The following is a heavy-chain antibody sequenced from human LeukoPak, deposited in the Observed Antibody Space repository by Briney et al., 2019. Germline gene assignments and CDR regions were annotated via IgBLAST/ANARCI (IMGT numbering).Heavy chain of an antibody. CDR3: ARDLAVAGPGAFDI. Sequence: ASVKVSCKASGGTFSSYAISWVRQAPGQGLEWMGRIIPIFGTANYAQKFQGRVTITTDESTSTAYMELSSLRAEDTAVYYCARDLAVAGPGAFDIWGQGTMVTVSS. D-gene: IGHD6-19*01. CDR1: GGTFSSYA. CDR2: IIPIFGTA. J-gene: IGHJ3*02. V-gene: IGHV1-69*05.